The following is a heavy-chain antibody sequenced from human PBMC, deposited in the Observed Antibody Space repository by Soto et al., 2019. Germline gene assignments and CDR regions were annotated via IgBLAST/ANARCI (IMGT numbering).Heavy chain of an antibody. D-gene: IGHD1-26*01. J-gene: IGHJ4*02. Sequence: GGSLRLSCAASGFTFSSYAMTWVRQAPGKGLEWVSIISGSGSGTYYADSVKGRFNISRENSRNTLSLQMNSLRADDTAVYYCAKALSISVSCFFQFDSGGQGALVTVSS. V-gene: IGHV3-23*01. CDR2: ISGSGSGT. CDR3: AKALSISVSCFFQFDS. CDR1: GFTFSSYA.